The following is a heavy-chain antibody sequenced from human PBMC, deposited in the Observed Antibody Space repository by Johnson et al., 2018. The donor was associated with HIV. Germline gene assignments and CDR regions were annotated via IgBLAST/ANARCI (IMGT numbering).Heavy chain of an antibody. CDR2: IRYDRSNK. J-gene: IGHJ3*02. D-gene: IGHD4-23*01. CDR3: AKDFRRFFPTPDAFDI. Sequence: QVQLVESGGGVVQPGGSLRLSCAASGFTFSSYGMHWVRQAPGKGLEWVAFIRYDRSNKYYADSVTGRFTVSRDNSKNTRSLQMNSLRAEDTAVYYCAKDFRRFFPTPDAFDIWGQGTMVTVSS. V-gene: IGHV3-30*02. CDR1: GFTFSSYG.